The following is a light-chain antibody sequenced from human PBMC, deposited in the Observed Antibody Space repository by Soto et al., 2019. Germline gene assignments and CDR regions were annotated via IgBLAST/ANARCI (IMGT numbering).Light chain of an antibody. CDR3: QQNYNTPLT. CDR1: QSLLYSSNNQNY. CDR2: WAS. J-gene: IGKJ4*01. Sequence: DIVMTQSPDSLAVSLGERATINCKSSQSLLYSSNNQNYLTWYQQKPGQPPKLLIYWASIRESGVPGRFSGSGSGTDFTLTISILQAEDVAVYYCQQNYNTPLTFGGGTKVEIK. V-gene: IGKV4-1*01.